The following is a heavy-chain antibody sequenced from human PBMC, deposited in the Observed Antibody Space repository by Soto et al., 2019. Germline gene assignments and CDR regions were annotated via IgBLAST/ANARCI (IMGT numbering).Heavy chain of an antibody. V-gene: IGHV5-51*01. J-gene: IGHJ6*02. CDR1: GYSFSSYW. D-gene: IGHD2-2*01. CDR3: ARNKGYCSSISCYGMDV. Sequence: PGESLKISCKGSGYSFSSYWIVWVRQMPGKGLEWMGTIYPGDSDTRYSPSFQGQVTISADKSISTAYLQWNSLKASDTAMYFCARNKGYCSSISCYGMDVWGQGAALTVS. CDR2: IYPGDSDT.